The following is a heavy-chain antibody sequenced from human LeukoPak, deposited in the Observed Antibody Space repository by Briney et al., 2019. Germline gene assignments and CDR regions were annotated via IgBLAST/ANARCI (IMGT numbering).Heavy chain of an antibody. CDR2: MSGSGGST. J-gene: IGHJ4*02. D-gene: IGHD3-9*01. V-gene: IGHV3-23*01. CDR3: VKVDNGILTGYYAFDY. CDR1: GFTFSSYA. Sequence: GGSLRLSCAASGFTFSSYAMSWVRPAPGRGLEWVSAMSGSGGSTYFADSVKGRFTISRDKSKNTLYLQMNSLRAEDTAVYYCVKVDNGILTGYYAFDYWGQGTLVTVSS.